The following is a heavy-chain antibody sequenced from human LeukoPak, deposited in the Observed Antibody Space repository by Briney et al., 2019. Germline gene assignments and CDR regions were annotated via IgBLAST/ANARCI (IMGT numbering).Heavy chain of an antibody. CDR2: INHSGSA. CDR1: CGSLSCFY. J-gene: IGHJ4*02. Sequence: FETLSLTCAVYCGSLSCFYRNLVRQPPRKGLGWNGVINHSGSANYNPSLKSRVTISIDTSKNQFSLKLSSVTAADTAVFYCARGLSNSRRTLLGLDYWGQGTLVTVSS. V-gene: IGHV4-34*01. CDR3: ARGLSNSRRTLLGLDY. D-gene: IGHD2/OR15-2a*01.